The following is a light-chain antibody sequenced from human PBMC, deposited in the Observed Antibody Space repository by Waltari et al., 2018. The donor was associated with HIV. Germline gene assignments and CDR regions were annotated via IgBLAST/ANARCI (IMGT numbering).Light chain of an antibody. CDR3: QQADSVPLT. CDR1: QAISGW. Sequence: DIQMTQSPSSVSASVGDRVTITCRARQAISGWLAWYQQKPGKAPKLLIYGTSSLQSGVPSRFSGSGSGTDFTLTISSLQSEDFATYYCQQADSVPLTFGGGTKVEIK. J-gene: IGKJ4*01. V-gene: IGKV1-12*01. CDR2: GTS.